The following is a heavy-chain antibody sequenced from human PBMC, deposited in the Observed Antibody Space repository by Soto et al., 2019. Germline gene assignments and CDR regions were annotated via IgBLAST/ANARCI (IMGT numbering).Heavy chain of an antibody. V-gene: IGHV3-7*03. J-gene: IGHJ4*02. CDR2: IKQDGSEK. CDR3: AREGEDIVVVQAAIRDY. D-gene: IGHD2-2*02. CDR1: GFTFSSYW. Sequence: GSLRLSGAASGFTFSSYWMSWVRQAPGKGLEWVANIKQDGSEKYYVDSVKGRFTISRDNAKNSLYLQMNSLRAEDTAVYYCAREGEDIVVVQAAIRDYWGQGTLVTVS.